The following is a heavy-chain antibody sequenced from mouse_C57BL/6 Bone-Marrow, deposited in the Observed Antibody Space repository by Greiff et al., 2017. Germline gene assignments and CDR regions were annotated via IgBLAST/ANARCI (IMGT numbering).Heavy chain of an antibody. J-gene: IGHJ2*01. V-gene: IGHV1-74*01. D-gene: IGHD1-1*01. CDR1: GYTFTSYW. Sequence: QVQLQQPGAELVKPGASVKVSCKASGYTFTSYWMHWVKQRPGQGLEWIGRIHPSDSDTNYNQKFKGKATFTADKSSSTAYMQLSSLTSEDSAVDYCAICEITTVFDYWGQGTTLTVSS. CDR2: IHPSDSDT. CDR3: AICEITTVFDY.